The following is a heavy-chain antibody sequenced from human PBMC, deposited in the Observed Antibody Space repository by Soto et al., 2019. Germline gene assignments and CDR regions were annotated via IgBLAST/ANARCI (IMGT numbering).Heavy chain of an antibody. CDR2: IYYSGST. D-gene: IGHD3-22*01. CDR3: ARQIYDSSGYYYAY. J-gene: IGHJ4*02. CDR1: SGSISSYY. V-gene: IGHV4-59*08. Sequence: SETLSLTCTVSSGSISSYYWSWIRQSPGKGLEWIGYIYYSGSTNYNPSLKSRVTISVDTSKSQFSLKLSSVTAPDTAVYYCARQIYDSSGYYYAYWGQGTLVTVSS.